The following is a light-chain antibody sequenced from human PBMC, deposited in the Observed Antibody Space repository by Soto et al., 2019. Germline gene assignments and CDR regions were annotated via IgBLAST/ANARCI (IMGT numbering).Light chain of an antibody. Sequence: QSALTQPPSVSGAPGQRITISCTGSSSNIGAGYPVHWYQQLPGTAPKLPIFGNTIRPSGVPDRFSGSRSGLAITGLQAEDEADYYCQSYDSSLSGYVFGTGTKVTVL. J-gene: IGLJ1*01. CDR1: SSNIGAGYP. CDR3: QSYDSSLSGYV. V-gene: IGLV1-40*01. CDR2: GNT.